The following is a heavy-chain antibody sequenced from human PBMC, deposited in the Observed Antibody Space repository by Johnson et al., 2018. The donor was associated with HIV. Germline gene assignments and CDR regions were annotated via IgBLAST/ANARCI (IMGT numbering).Heavy chain of an antibody. CDR1: GFTFSSYT. V-gene: IGHV3-30*04. CDR3: ARGGIIHDAFDI. CDR2: ISYDGSNK. Sequence: QVQLVESGGGVVQPGRSLRLSCVVSGFTFSSYTMHWVRQAPGKGLEWVAVISYDGSNKYFADSVTGRFTISRDNSKNTLYLQMSSLRAEDTAVYYCARGGIIHDAFDIWGQVTMVTVSS. J-gene: IGHJ3*02. D-gene: IGHD1-1*01.